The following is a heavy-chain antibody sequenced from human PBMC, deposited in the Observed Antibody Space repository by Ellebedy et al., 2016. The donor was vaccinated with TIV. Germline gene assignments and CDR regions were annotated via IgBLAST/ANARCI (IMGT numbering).Heavy chain of an antibody. V-gene: IGHV1-18*04. CDR3: VRDRPNLFLDLGAFDI. J-gene: IGHJ3*02. CDR1: GYTFTKHG. CDR2: ISDYNGDT. Sequence: AASVKVSCKASGYTFTKHGVSWVRQAPGQGLEWVGWISDYNGDTNYAQRFQGRVTMTTDRYTSTAYMELRSLRSDDTAVYYCVRDRPNLFLDLGAFDIWGQGTMVAVSS. D-gene: IGHD3/OR15-3a*01.